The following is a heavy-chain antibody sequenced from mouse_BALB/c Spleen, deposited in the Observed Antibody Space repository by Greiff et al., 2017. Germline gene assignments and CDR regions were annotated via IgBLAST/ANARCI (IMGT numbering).Heavy chain of an antibody. CDR2: ISSGGST. J-gene: IGHJ1*01. V-gene: IGHV5-6-5*01. Sequence: EVQGVESGGGLVQPGGSRKLSCAASGFTFSSYAMSWVRQTPEKRLEWVASISSGGSTYYPDSVKGRFTISRDNARNILYLQMSSLRSEDTAMYYCARENDGYYPWYFDVWGAGTTVTVSS. CDR1: GFTFSSYA. CDR3: ARENDGYYPWYFDV. D-gene: IGHD2-3*01.